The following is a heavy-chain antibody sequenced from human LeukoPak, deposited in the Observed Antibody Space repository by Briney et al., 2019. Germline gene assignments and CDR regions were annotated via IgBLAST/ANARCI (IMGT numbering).Heavy chain of an antibody. CDR1: GFTFSSYA. V-gene: IGHV3-23*01. J-gene: IGHJ3*02. CDR2: ISGSGGTT. Sequence: GESLRLSCAASGFTFSSYAMSWVRQAPGKGLEWFSAISGSGGTTYYPDSVNGGFTVSRANSKNKLYLQMNSLRAEETAVYYCAKDVRITMVRGVFDIWGQGTMVTVSS. CDR3: AKDVRITMVRGVFDI. D-gene: IGHD3-10*01.